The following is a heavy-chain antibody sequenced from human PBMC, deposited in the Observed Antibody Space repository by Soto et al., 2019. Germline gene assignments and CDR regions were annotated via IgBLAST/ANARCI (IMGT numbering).Heavy chain of an antibody. V-gene: IGHV4-31*03. Sequence: QVQLQESGPGLVKPSQTLSLTCTVSGGSISSGGYYWSWIRQHPGKGLEWIGYIYYSGSTYYNPSLQSRVTTSVDTSKNQFSLKLSSVTAADTAVYYCAGSFLPRGAMVLNWGQGTLVTFSS. J-gene: IGHJ4*02. CDR3: AGSFLPRGAMVLN. CDR2: IYYSGST. D-gene: IGHD5-18*01. CDR1: GGSISSGGYY.